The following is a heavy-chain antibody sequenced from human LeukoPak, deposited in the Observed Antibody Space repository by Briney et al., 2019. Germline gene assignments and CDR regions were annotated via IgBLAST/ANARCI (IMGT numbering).Heavy chain of an antibody. CDR3: ARDMSGSLDY. D-gene: IGHD1-26*01. CDR2: IDPNSGGT. J-gene: IGHJ4*02. Sequence: GASVTVSCKASGYTCTGYYMHWVRQAPGKGLKWMGWIDPNSGGTNYAQKFQGRVTMTRDTTISTAYMELSRLRSDDTAVYYCARDMSGSLDYWGQGTLVTVSS. CDR1: GYTCTGYY. V-gene: IGHV1-2*02.